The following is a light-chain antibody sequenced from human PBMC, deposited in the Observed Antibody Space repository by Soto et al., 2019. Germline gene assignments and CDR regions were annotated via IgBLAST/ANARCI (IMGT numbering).Light chain of an antibody. CDR3: QQYNSYSPT. CDR1: QSISSW. CDR2: DAS. J-gene: IGKJ4*01. V-gene: IGKV1-5*01. Sequence: DIQMTQSPSTLSASVGDRVTITCRASQSISSWLAWYQQKPGKAPKLLIYDASSLESGVPSRFSGSGSGTEFPLTISSPQPDDFATYYCQQYNSYSPTFGGGTKVEIK.